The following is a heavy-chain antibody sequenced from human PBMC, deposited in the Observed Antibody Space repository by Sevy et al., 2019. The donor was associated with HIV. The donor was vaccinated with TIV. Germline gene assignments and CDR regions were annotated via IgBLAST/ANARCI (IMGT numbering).Heavy chain of an antibody. D-gene: IGHD2-15*01. V-gene: IGHV1-18*01. CDR1: GYTFTSYR. CDR2: ISPFNGDT. J-gene: IGHJ4*02. Sequence: ASVKVSCKASGYTFTSYRIYRVRQAPGQGLEWMGWISPFNGDTNYAQKLQGRVTMITDTSTNTAYMEMRSLRSDETAVYYCARAYCSGGSCYSLAYWGQGTLVTVSS. CDR3: ARAYCSGGSCYSLAY.